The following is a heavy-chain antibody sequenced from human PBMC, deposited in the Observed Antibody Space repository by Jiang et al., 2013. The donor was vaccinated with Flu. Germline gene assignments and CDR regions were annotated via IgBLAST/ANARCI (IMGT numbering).Heavy chain of an antibody. J-gene: IGHJ4*02. CDR2: IDPSDSYT. Sequence: ISCKGSGYSFSNYWIRLGAPDTGKGLEWMGRIDPSDSYTNYSPSFEGHVTISADKSISTAYLHWSSLRASDTAMYYCARHLGHGSGRPWGQGTLVTVSS. CDR3: ARHLGHGSGRP. V-gene: IGHV5-10-1*01. D-gene: IGHD3-10*01. CDR1: GYSFSNYW.